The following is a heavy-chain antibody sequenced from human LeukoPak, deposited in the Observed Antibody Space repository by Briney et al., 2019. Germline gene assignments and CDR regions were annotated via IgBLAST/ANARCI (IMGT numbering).Heavy chain of an antibody. CDR2: IDPSDSYT. CDR1: GYSFTSYW. Sequence: GESLRISCKGSGYSFTSYWISWVRQMPGKGLEWMGRIDPSDSYTNYSPSFQGHVTISADKSISTAYLQWSCLKASDTAMYYCATASGGSGSYYYYYGMDVWGQGTTVTVSS. CDR3: ATASGGSGSYYYYYGMDV. V-gene: IGHV5-10-1*01. J-gene: IGHJ6*02. D-gene: IGHD3-10*01.